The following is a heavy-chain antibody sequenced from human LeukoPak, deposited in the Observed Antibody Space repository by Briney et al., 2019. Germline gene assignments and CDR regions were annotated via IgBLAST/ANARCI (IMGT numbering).Heavy chain of an antibody. J-gene: IGHJ4*02. CDR2: IYPGDSDT. V-gene: IGHV5-51*01. CDR3: ARARGYFDWLLSFYFDH. CDR1: GYSFTSYW. Sequence: GESLKTSCKGSGYSFTSYWSGWVRQMPGKGLEWMGIIYPGDSDTRYSPSFQGQVTISADKSISTAYLQWSSLKASDTAMYYCARARGYFDWLLSFYFDHWGQGTLVTVSS. D-gene: IGHD3-9*01.